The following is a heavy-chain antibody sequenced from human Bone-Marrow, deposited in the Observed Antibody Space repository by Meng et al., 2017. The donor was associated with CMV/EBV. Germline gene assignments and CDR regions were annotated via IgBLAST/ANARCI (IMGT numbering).Heavy chain of an antibody. CDR3: ARNYYDGTGFYSFDY. Sequence: SGFTFTNYAIHWVRQAPGQRPECMGWINAGKGNTKYSPSFQGYVTLTRDTSANTAYMELSSLRSEDTAVYYCARNYYDGTGFYSFDYWGQGTLVTVSS. CDR2: INAGKGNT. CDR1: GFTFTNYA. V-gene: IGHV1-3*01. J-gene: IGHJ4*02. D-gene: IGHD3-22*01.